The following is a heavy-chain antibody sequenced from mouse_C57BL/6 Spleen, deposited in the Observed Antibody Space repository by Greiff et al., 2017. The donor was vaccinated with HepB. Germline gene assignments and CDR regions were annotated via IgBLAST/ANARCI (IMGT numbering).Heavy chain of an antibody. CDR3: ARRPVATNFDY. V-gene: IGHV5-6*02. CDR2: ISSGGSYT. D-gene: IGHD1-1*01. Sequence: EVMLVESGGDLVKPGGSLKLSCAASGFTFSSYGMSWVRQTPDKRLEWVATISSGGSYTYYPDSVKGRFTISRDNAKNTLYLQMSSLKSEDTAMYYCARRPVATNFDYWGQGTTLTVSS. CDR1: GFTFSSYG. J-gene: IGHJ2*01.